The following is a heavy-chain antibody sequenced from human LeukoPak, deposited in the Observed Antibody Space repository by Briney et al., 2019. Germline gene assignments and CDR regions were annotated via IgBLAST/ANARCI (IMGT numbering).Heavy chain of an antibody. CDR3: ARVFQKQLSDY. CDR2: INPNSGGT. CDR1: GYTFTGYY. J-gene: IGHJ4*02. V-gene: IGHV1-2*02. D-gene: IGHD6-13*01. Sequence: ASVKVSCEASGYTFTGYYIHWVRQAPGQGLEWMGWINPNSGGTNYAQKFQGRVTMTRDTSISTAYMGLSRLRSDDTAVYYCARVFQKQLSDYWGQGSLVTVSS.